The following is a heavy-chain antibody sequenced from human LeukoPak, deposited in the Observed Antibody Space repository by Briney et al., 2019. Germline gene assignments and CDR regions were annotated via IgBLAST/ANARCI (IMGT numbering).Heavy chain of an antibody. Sequence: GASVKVSCKASGYTFTGYYLHWVRQAPGQGLEWMGGIIPIFGTANYAQKFQGRVTITADESTSTAYMELSSLRSEDTAVYYCASRYSYGRPFDYWGQGTLVTVSS. CDR2: IIPIFGTA. J-gene: IGHJ4*02. CDR3: ASRYSYGRPFDY. CDR1: GYTFTGYY. V-gene: IGHV1-69*13. D-gene: IGHD5-18*01.